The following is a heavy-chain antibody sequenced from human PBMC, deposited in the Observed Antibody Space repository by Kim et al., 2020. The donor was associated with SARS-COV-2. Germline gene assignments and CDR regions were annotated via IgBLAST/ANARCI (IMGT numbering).Heavy chain of an antibody. CDR3: ARATVPGPNYYYYYGMDV. CDR1: GGSISSYY. Sequence: SETLSLPCTVSGGSISSYYWSWIRQPPGKGLEWIGYIYYSGSTNYNPSLKSRVTISVDTSKNQFSLKLSSVTAADTAVYYCARATVPGPNYYYYYGMDVWGQGTMVTVSS. CDR2: IYYSGST. D-gene: IGHD6-6*01. V-gene: IGHV4-59*01. J-gene: IGHJ6*02.